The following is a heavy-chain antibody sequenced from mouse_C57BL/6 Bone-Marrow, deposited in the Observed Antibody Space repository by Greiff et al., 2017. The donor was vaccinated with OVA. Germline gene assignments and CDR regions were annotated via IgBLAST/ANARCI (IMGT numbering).Heavy chain of an antibody. V-gene: IGHV3-6*01. J-gene: IGHJ4*01. CDR3: ARKAYYSNYLYAMDY. Sequence: EVQLQESGPGLVKPSQSLSLTCSVTGYSITSGYYWNWIRQFPGNKLEWMGYISYDGSNNYNPSLKNRISITRDTSKNQFFLKLNSVTTEDTATYYCARKAYYSNYLYAMDYWGQGTSVTVSS. CDR1: GYSITSGYY. CDR2: ISYDGSN. D-gene: IGHD2-5*01.